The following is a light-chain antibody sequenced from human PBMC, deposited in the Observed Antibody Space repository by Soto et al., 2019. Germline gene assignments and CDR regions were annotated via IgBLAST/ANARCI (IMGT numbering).Light chain of an antibody. CDR2: GAS. V-gene: IGKV3-20*01. CDR1: QSVSSSY. CDR3: QQYGSSPTT. Sequence: EIVLPQSQGTLSLSPGESATLSCRASQSVSSSYLAWYQQKPGQAPRLLIYGASSRATGIPDRFSGSGSGTDFTLTISRLEPEDLAVYYCQQYGSSPTTFGQGTKVDIK. J-gene: IGKJ1*01.